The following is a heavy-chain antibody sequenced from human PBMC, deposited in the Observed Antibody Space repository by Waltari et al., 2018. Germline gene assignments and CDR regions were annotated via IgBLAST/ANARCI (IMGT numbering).Heavy chain of an antibody. V-gene: IGHV1-2*02. J-gene: IGHJ4*02. CDR1: GYTFTGYY. Sequence: QVQLVQSGAEVKKPGASVKVSCKASGYTFTGYYIHWVRPPPGQGLEWMGWINPNSGGTNYAQKCQGRVTMTRDTSISTAYMELSRLRSDDTAVYYCARDLSYYYDSSGYYPDYWGQGTLVTVSS. CDR2: INPNSGGT. D-gene: IGHD3-22*01. CDR3: ARDLSYYYDSSGYYPDY.